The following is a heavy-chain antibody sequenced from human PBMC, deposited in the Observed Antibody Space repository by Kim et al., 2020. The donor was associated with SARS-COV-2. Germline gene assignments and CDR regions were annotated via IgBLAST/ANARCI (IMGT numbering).Heavy chain of an antibody. J-gene: IGHJ4*02. V-gene: IGHV3-33*06. CDR1: GFTFSSYG. D-gene: IGHD6-13*01. CDR2: LWHDGSKK. CDR3: AKDSSSWYGGYFDY. Sequence: GGYLRLSCAASGFTFSSYGMHWVRQAPGKGLEWVAILWHDGSKKFYADSVTGRITISRDNSKNTLYLQMNSLRGEDTATYYCAKDSSSWYGGYFDYWGQG.